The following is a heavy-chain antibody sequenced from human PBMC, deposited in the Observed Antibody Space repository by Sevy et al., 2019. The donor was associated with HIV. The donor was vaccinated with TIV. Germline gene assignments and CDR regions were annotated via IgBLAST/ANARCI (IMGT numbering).Heavy chain of an antibody. CDR3: AKGRGDSSWVFDY. CDR1: GFTFDDYA. V-gene: IGHV3-9*01. Sequence: GGSLRLSCAASGFTFDDYAMHWVRQAPGKGLEWVSGISWNSGSIGYADSVKGRFTISRDNAKNSLYLQMNSLRAEDTALYYCAKGRGDSSWVFDYWGQGTLVTVSS. J-gene: IGHJ4*02. D-gene: IGHD6-13*01. CDR2: ISWNSGSI.